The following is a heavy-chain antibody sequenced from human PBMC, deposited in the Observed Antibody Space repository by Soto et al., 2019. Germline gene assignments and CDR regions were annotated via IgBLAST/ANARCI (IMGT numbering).Heavy chain of an antibody. Sequence: DVQLLESGGGLVQPGGSLTLSCAASRFIFSDYAMNWVRQAPGKGLEWVSSIGGGNTDRYYADSVKGRFIISRDNSKNTMHVQMNSLRDDDTAVYYCAKDAVSYNGKWDWFDSWGQGTLVTVSS. CDR3: AKDAVSYNGKWDWFDS. D-gene: IGHD1-26*01. CDR1: RFIFSDYA. CDR2: IGGGNTDR. J-gene: IGHJ5*01. V-gene: IGHV3-23*01.